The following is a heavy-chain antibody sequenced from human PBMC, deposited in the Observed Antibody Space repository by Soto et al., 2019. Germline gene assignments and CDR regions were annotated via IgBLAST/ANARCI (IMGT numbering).Heavy chain of an antibody. Sequence: RGSLRLSCAASGLTFINYAMTWVRQATGKGLEWVSTISGSGDSTYYADSVKGRFTISRDNSKSTLYLHMNSLRPEDTAIYSCATALSNTGLTYYGMDVWGQGTAVTVSS. V-gene: IGHV3-23*01. CDR3: ATALSNTGLTYYGMDV. D-gene: IGHD1-20*01. CDR2: ISGSGDST. J-gene: IGHJ6*02. CDR1: GLTFINYA.